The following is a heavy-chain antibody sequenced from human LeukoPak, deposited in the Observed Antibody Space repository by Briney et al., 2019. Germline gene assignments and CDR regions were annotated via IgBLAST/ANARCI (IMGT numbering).Heavy chain of an antibody. CDR1: GYTLTELS. J-gene: IGHJ4*02. Sequence: ASVKVSCKVSGYTLTELSMHWVRQAPGKGLEWMGGFDPEDGETIYAQKFQGRVTMTEDTSTDTAYMELSSLRSEDTAVYYCATLGSSTSWSQYYFDYWGQGTLVTVSS. CDR3: ATLGSSTSWSQYYFDY. CDR2: FDPEDGET. V-gene: IGHV1-24*01. D-gene: IGHD2-2*01.